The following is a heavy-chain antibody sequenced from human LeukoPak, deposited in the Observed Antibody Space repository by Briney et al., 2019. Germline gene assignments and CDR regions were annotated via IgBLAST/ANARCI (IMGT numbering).Heavy chain of an antibody. D-gene: IGHD6-13*01. Sequence: GASVKISCKGSGYSFTSYWIGWVRQMPGKGLEWMGIIYPGDSDTRYSPSFQGQVTISADKSISTAYLQWSSLKASDTAMYYCARQLAAAGRLTRFDYWGQGTLVTVSS. CDR3: ARQLAAAGRLTRFDY. CDR2: IYPGDSDT. J-gene: IGHJ4*02. V-gene: IGHV5-51*01. CDR1: GYSFTSYW.